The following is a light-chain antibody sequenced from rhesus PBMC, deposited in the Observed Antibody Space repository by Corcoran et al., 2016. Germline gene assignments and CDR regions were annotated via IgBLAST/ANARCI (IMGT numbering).Light chain of an antibody. Sequence: DIQMTQSPPSLSASVGDRVTITCRTSENVNNYLNWYKPKQGKAPKLLNYKASTLQSGVPSRFSGSGYGTDYTFTISSLQSEDVATYYCQHNYGTPRTFGLGTKVEIK. CDR1: ENVNNY. CDR2: KAS. CDR3: QHNYGTPRT. V-gene: IGKV1-74*01. J-gene: IGKJ1*01.